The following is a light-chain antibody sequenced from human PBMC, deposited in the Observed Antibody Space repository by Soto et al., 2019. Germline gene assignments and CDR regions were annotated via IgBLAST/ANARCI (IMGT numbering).Light chain of an antibody. CDR3: QQYNNWPRT. CDR1: QSVSTN. J-gene: IGKJ1*01. Sequence: DRVMTQSPVTLSASPGATATLSCRASQSVSTNVAWYQQRPGQAPSLLIYSASIRATNISARFAGSASGTEFTLAITSLQPEDSAVYYCQQYNNWPRTFGQGTKVELK. V-gene: IGKV3-15*01. CDR2: SAS.